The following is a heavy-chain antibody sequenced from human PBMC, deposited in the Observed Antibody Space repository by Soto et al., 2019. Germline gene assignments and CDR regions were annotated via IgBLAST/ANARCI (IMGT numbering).Heavy chain of an antibody. CDR2: IIPLFGKA. CDR3: ARDGTLYDSSGYYYLY. J-gene: IGHJ4*02. CDR1: GVTFSRYA. V-gene: IGHV1-69*13. D-gene: IGHD3-22*01. Sequence: SVKVSCKASGVTFSRYAISWVRQAPGQGLEWMGGIIPLFGKANYAQKFQGRVTITADESTNTAYMELSSLRSEDTAVYYCARDGTLYDSSGYYYLYWGQGTLVTVSS.